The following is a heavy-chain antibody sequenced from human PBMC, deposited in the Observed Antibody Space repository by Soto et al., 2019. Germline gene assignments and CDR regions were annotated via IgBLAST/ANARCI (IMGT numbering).Heavy chain of an antibody. V-gene: IGHV3-33*01. CDR2: IWYDGSNK. D-gene: IGHD4-17*01. CDR1: GFTFSSYG. Sequence: PGGSLRLSCAASGFTFSSYGMHWFRQAPGKGLEWVAVIWYDGSNKYYADSVKGRFTISRDNSKNTLYLQMNSLRAADTAVYYCARGGTTVTLGDGMDVWGQGTKVTVSS. CDR3: ARGGTTVTLGDGMDV. J-gene: IGHJ6*02.